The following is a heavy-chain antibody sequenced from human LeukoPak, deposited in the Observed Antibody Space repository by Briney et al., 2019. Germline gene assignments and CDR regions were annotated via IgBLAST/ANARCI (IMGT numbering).Heavy chain of an antibody. J-gene: IGHJ4*02. V-gene: IGHV5-10-1*01. D-gene: IGHD3-9*01. CDR1: GYSFTSYW. CDR3: AALYYDILTGYYTTFFDY. CDR2: IDPSDAYT. Sequence: GESRKISCKGSGYSFTSYWISWVRQMPGKGLEWMGRIDPSDAYTNYSPSFQGHVTISADKSISTAYLQWSSLKASDTAMYYCAALYYDILTGYYTTFFDYWGQGTLVTVSS.